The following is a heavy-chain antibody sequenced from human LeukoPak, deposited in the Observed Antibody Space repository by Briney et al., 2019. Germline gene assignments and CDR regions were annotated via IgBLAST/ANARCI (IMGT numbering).Heavy chain of an antibody. D-gene: IGHD1-26*01. J-gene: IGHJ4*02. Sequence: GGSLRLSCAASGFTFSSYSMNWVRQAPGKGLEWVSHITASGTAMFYADSVKGRFTISRDSAKNSLYLQMNSLRDEDTAVYYCASSGSYRFDYWGQGTLVTVSS. CDR2: ITASGTAM. V-gene: IGHV3-48*02. CDR1: GFTFSSYS. CDR3: ASSGSYRFDY.